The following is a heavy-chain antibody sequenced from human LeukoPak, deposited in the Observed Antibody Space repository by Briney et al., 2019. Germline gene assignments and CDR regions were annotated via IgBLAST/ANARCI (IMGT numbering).Heavy chain of an antibody. J-gene: IGHJ4*02. Sequence: GSLRLSCAASGFTFSSYGMHWVRQAPGKGLEWVAVIWYDGSNKYYADSVKGRFTISRDNSKNTLYLQMNSLRAEDTAVYYCARARGDCSGGSCYLLYYWGQGTLVTVSS. CDR2: IWYDGSNK. CDR1: GFTFSSYG. V-gene: IGHV3-33*01. D-gene: IGHD2-15*01. CDR3: ARARGDCSGGSCYLLYY.